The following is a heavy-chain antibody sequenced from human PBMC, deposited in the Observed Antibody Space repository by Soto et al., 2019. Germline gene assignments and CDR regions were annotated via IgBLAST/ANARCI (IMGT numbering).Heavy chain of an antibody. V-gene: IGHV4-59*01. J-gene: IGHJ4*02. D-gene: IGHD3-16*01. CDR1: GGSIGRYY. CDR2: IYYSGST. CDR3: ARGGYYFDY. Sequence: SETLSVTCTVSGGSIGRYYWSWIRQPPGKGLEWLGYIYYSGSTSYNHSLKSRVTISVDTSMNQSSLKLSSVTAAETALYFCARGGYYFDYWGPGTLVT.